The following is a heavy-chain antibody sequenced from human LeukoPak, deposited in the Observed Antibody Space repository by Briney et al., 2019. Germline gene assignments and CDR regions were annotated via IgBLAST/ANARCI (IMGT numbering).Heavy chain of an antibody. CDR1: GFTFSSYA. CDR2: ISGSGGNT. CDR3: VATVTILDY. Sequence: PGGSLRLSCAASGFTFSSYAMSWVRQPPGKELEWVSSISGSGGNTYYADSVKGRFTISRDNSRNTLYLQMNSLRADDTAVYYCVATVTILDYWGQGTLVTVSS. V-gene: IGHV3-23*01. D-gene: IGHD4-17*01. J-gene: IGHJ4*02.